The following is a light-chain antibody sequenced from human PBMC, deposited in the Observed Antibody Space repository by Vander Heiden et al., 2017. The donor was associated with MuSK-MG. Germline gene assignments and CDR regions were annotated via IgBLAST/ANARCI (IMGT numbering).Light chain of an antibody. Sequence: IVMTQSPAPLSVSPGERATLSCGASQSVSSSLAWYQQKPGQAPRLLIYDASARATGIPARFSGSGSGTEFTLAISSLQSEDFAVYYCQQYNNWPITFGQGTRLEIK. CDR2: DAS. V-gene: IGKV3-15*01. J-gene: IGKJ5*01. CDR3: QQYNNWPIT. CDR1: QSVSSS.